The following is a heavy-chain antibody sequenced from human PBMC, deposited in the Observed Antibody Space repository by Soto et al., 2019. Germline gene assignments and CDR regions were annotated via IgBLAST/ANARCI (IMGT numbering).Heavy chain of an antibody. Sequence: ASVKVSCKXSGYIFSANYIHWVRQAPGQGLEWLGWINPHSGATNYAQKFLGRVTMSADTSASTAYMDLARLKSDDTAVYYCVGAHALGFSNWFDPWGRGTLVTVSS. CDR1: GYIFSANY. J-gene: IGHJ5*02. D-gene: IGHD3-10*01. V-gene: IGHV1-2*02. CDR3: VGAHALGFSNWFDP. CDR2: INPHSGAT.